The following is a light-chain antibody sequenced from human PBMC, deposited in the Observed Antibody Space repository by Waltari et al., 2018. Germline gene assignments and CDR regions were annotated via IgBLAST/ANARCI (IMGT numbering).Light chain of an antibody. J-gene: IGKJ2*01. CDR3: QKYKSLPYT. V-gene: IGKV1-33*01. CDR2: DAI. Sequence: DIHMTQSPSTLSASVGDSVRIACQASQDIGKFLHWYQQKPGEPPKLVIYDAINLAAGVPFTFSGSGSGTQFVFTITSLQTEDIATYYCQKYKSLPYTFAQGTKLDIK. CDR1: QDIGKF.